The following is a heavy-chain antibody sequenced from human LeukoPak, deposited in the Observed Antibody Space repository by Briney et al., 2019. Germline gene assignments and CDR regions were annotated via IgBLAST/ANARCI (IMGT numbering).Heavy chain of an antibody. V-gene: IGHV3-11*01. J-gene: IGHJ6*02. CDR2: ISSSGSTI. Sequence: GGSLRLSCAASGFTFSDYYMSWIRQAPGKGLEWVSYISSSGSTIYYADSVKGRFTVSRDSAKNSLYLQMNSLRAEDTAVYYCARDSTGDPHYYYYGMDVWGQGTTVTVSS. CDR1: GFTFSDYY. CDR3: ARDSTGDPHYYYYGMDV. D-gene: IGHD4-17*01.